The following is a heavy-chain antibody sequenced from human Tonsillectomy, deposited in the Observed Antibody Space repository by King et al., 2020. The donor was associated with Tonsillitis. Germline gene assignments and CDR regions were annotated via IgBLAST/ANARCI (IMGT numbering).Heavy chain of an antibody. CDR3: AIRDGRWLLKVDY. CDR2: IYYSGST. V-gene: IGHV4-39*01. CDR1: GGSISSRSYY. J-gene: IGHJ4*02. D-gene: IGHD5-24*01. Sequence: QLQESGPGLVKPSETLSLTCTVSGGSISSRSYYWGWIRQPPGKGLEWIGGIYYSGSTYYNPSLKSRVTISVDTAKNQFSLKLSSVTAADTAVYYCAIRDGRWLLKVDYWGQGTLVTVSS.